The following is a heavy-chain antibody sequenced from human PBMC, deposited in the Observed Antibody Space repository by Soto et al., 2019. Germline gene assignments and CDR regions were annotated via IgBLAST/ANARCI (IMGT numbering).Heavy chain of an antibody. D-gene: IGHD3-3*01. CDR3: ARHPDSRSFWSGFDRSYDP. CDR1: GGSISSYY. J-gene: IGHJ5*02. V-gene: IGHV4-59*08. CDR2: IYYSGST. Sequence: SETLSLTCTVSGGSISSYYWSWIRQPPGKGLEWIGYIYYSGSTNYNPSLKSRVTISVDTSKNQFSLKLSSVTAADTAVYYCARHPDSRSFWSGFDRSYDPWGQGTLVTVSS.